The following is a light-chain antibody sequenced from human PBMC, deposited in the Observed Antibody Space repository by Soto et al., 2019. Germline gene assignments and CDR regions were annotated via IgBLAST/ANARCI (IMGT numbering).Light chain of an antibody. CDR2: QVS. CDR1: SSDVGGYYY. CDR3: HSYDNNFSGSAV. V-gene: IGLV2-14*01. Sequence: QSALTQPASVSGSPGQSITISCTGTSSDVGGYYYVSWYQHHPGKAPKLMIYQVSNRPSGVSNRFSGSKSGNTASLTISGLQAEDEADYYCHSYDNNFSGSAVFGGGTQLTVL. J-gene: IGLJ2*01.